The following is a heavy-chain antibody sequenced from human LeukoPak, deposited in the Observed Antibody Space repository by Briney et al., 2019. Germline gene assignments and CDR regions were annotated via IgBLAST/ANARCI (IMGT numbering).Heavy chain of an antibody. D-gene: IGHD3/OR15-3a*01. J-gene: IGHJ3*02. CDR3: VREGPRGLAFDI. V-gene: IGHV3-23*01. CDR1: GFTFSIYW. CDR2: ISASGGST. Sequence: GGSLRLSCAASGFTFSIYWMSWVRQAPGKGLEWVSGISASGGSTFYADSVKGRFTISRDNSKNTLYLQMNGLRVEDTAVYYCVREGPRGLAFDIWGQGTMVTVSS.